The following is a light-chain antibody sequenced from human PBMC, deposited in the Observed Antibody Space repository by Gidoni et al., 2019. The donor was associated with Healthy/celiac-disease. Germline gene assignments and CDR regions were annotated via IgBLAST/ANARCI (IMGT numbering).Light chain of an antibody. Sequence: DIQMTQSPSSLSASVGDRVTITCRASQGIRNYLGWYQQKPGKAPKRLIYAASSLQSGVPSRFSGSGSGTEFTLTISSLQPEDFATYYCLQHNSYPWXFXQGTKVEIK. J-gene: IGKJ1*01. CDR3: LQHNSYPWX. CDR1: QGIRNY. V-gene: IGKV1-17*01. CDR2: AAS.